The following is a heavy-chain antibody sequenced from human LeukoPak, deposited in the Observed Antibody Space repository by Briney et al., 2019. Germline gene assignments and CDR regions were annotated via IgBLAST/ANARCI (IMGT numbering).Heavy chain of an antibody. CDR3: TREVYDFWSGYSGY. V-gene: IGHV3-73*01. D-gene: IGHD3-3*01. CDR2: IRSKANSYAT. J-gene: IGHJ4*02. Sequence: GGSLRLSCAASGFTFSGSAMHWVRQASGKGLEWVGRIRSKANSYATAYAASVKGRFTISRDDSKNTAYLQMNSLKTEDTAVYYCTREVYDFWSGYSGYWGQGTLVTVSS. CDR1: GFTFSGSA.